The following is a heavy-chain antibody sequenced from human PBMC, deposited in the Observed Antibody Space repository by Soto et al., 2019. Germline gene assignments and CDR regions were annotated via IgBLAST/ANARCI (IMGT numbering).Heavy chain of an antibody. CDR2: ISAGGNTK. CDR1: GFTLSNIG. V-gene: IGHV3-30*18. Sequence: QVQLVESGGGVVQPGTSLRLACAASGFTLSNIGMQWVRQAPGKGLEWVAVISAGGNTKYYADSVKCRFTISRDNSKNTLFLQMNSLRTEDTAVYYCAKESGGERYAAYFDLWGQGTLGTVSA. CDR3: AKESGGERYAAYFDL. D-gene: IGHD2-21*01. J-gene: IGHJ4*02.